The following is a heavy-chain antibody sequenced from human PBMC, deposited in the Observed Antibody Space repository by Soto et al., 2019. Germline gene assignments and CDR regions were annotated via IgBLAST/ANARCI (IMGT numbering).Heavy chain of an antibody. CDR3: ARDSHNGWRSDL. V-gene: IGHV3-66*01. J-gene: IGHJ4*02. CDR1: GFSVGNNF. CDR2: IYNDGRT. D-gene: IGHD6-19*01. Sequence: LVQSGGGLVQAGGSLRLSCTCFGFSVGNNFLTWVRQAPGKGLEWVSVIYNDGRTFYTDSVKGRFVASRDNSQNTMDLQMNNLRVDDTAIYYCARDSHNGWRSDLWGQGDLVTVAS.